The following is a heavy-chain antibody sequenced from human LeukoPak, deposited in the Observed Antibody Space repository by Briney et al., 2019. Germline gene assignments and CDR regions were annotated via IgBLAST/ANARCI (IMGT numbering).Heavy chain of an antibody. V-gene: IGHV4-34*01. D-gene: IGHD3-3*01. J-gene: IGHJ4*02. CDR1: GGSFSGYY. CDR2: INHSGST. Sequence: PSETLSPTCAVYGGSFSGYYWSWIRQPPVKELEWIGEINHSGSTNYNPSLKSRVTISVDTSKNQFSLKLSSVTAADTAVYYCARGPVLRFLEWLRTRYYLDYWGQGTLVTVSS. CDR3: ARGPVLRFLEWLRTRYYLDY.